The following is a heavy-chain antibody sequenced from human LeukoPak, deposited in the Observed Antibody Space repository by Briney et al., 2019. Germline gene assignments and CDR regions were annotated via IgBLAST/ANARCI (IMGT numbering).Heavy chain of an antibody. D-gene: IGHD6-19*01. CDR3: ASPAGSGWYYFDY. CDR1: GYSISSGYS. CDR2: MYHSGSI. V-gene: IGHV4-38-2*01. J-gene: IGHJ4*02. Sequence: SETLSLTCAVSGYSISSGYSWGWIRQPPGKGLEWIGNMYHSGSIYYNPSLKSRVTISIDTSKNQFSLMLSSVTAADTAVYYCASPAGSGWYYFDYWGQGILVTVSS.